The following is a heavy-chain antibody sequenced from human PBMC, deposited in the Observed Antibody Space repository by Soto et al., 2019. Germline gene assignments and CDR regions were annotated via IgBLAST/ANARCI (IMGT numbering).Heavy chain of an antibody. CDR2: IYYSGST. V-gene: IGHV4-61*01. CDR1: GGSVSSGSYY. Sequence: PSETLSLTCTVSGGSVSSGSYYWSWIRQPPGKGLEWIGYIYYSGSTNYNPSLKSRVTISVDTSKNQFSLKLSSVTAADTAVYYCARSYDSSGYYLDYWGQGTLVTVS. CDR3: ARSYDSSGYYLDY. D-gene: IGHD3-22*01. J-gene: IGHJ4*02.